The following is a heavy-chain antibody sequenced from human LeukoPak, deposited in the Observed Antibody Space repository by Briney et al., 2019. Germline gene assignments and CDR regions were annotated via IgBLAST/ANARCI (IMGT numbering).Heavy chain of an antibody. CDR3: SRHTPSYYDYFDY. Sequence: PSETLSLTCSVSGGSIITYYWSWVRQPPGKGLEWIGYIYYSGSTNYNPSLKSRVTISLDMSKNQFSLKLSSVTAADSAVYYCSRHTPSYYDYFDYWGQGTLVTVSS. D-gene: IGHD3-16*01. J-gene: IGHJ4*02. CDR1: GGSIITYY. V-gene: IGHV4-59*08. CDR2: IYYSGST.